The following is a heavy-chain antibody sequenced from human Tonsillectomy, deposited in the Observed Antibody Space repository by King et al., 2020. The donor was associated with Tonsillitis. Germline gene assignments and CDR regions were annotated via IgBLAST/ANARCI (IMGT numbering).Heavy chain of an antibody. V-gene: IGHV3-11*06. CDR2: ISSISSYT. Sequence: VQLVESGGGLVKPGGSLRLSCAASGFTFSDYYMSWIRQAPGKGLEWVSDISSISSYTNYDDSGKGRFTISRDNAKNPLYLRMNRLRADDTAVYYCARDGGYYDILTGYYKGAFDIWGQGTMVTVSS. J-gene: IGHJ3*02. D-gene: IGHD3-9*01. CDR3: ARDGGYYDILTGYYKGAFDI. CDR1: GFTFSDYY.